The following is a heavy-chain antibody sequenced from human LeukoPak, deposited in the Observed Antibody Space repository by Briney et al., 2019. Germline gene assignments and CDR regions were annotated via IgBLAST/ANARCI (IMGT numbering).Heavy chain of an antibody. D-gene: IGHD4-11*01. Sequence: SVKVSCKASGGTFSSYAISWVRPAPGQGLEWMGRIIPILGIANYAQKFQGRVTITADKSTSTAYMELSSLRSEDTAVYYCARGGMTTQNWFDPWGQGTLVTVSS. V-gene: IGHV1-69*04. CDR3: ARGGMTTQNWFDP. CDR2: IIPILGIA. J-gene: IGHJ5*02. CDR1: GGTFSSYA.